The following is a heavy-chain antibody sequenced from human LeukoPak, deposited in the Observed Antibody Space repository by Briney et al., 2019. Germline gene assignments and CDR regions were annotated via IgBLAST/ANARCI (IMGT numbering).Heavy chain of an antibody. CDR1: GFTFSSYE. V-gene: IGHV3-74*01. CDR3: ATKYLGAFDY. J-gene: IGHJ4*02. D-gene: IGHD2-2*01. CDR2: INSDGSST. Sequence: GGSLRLSCAASGFTFSSYEMNWVRQAPGKGLVWVSRINSDGSSTSYADSVKGRFTISRDNAKNTLYLQMNSLRAEDTAVYYCATKYLGAFDYWGQGTLVTVSS.